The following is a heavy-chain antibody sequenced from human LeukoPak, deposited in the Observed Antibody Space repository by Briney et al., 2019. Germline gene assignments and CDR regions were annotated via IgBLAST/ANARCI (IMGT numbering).Heavy chain of an antibody. Sequence: GGSLRLSCAASGFTFSTYWMHWVRQAPGKGLVWVSRINSDGSSTIYADSVKGRFTISRDNSKNTLYLQMNSLRAEDTAVYYCQKPGIAVAGTTPFDYWGQGTLVTVSS. V-gene: IGHV3-74*01. CDR3: QKPGIAVAGTTPFDY. D-gene: IGHD6-19*01. J-gene: IGHJ4*02. CDR1: GFTFSTYW. CDR2: INSDGSST.